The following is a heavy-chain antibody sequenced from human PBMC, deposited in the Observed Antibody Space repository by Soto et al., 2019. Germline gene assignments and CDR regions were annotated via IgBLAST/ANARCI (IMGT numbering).Heavy chain of an antibody. Sequence: QITLKESGPTLVKPTQTLTLTCTFSGFSLTTTGVGVGWIRQPPGKALEWLAIIYWDDDKRYSPSLKSRLTITQDTSKNQVVLTMTNMDPVDTATYFCAHRAVLCSGGTCYSHPFDFWGQGTLVTVSS. J-gene: IGHJ4*02. CDR1: GFSLTTTGVG. CDR2: IYWDDDK. CDR3: AHRAVLCSGGTCYSHPFDF. D-gene: IGHD2-15*01. V-gene: IGHV2-5*02.